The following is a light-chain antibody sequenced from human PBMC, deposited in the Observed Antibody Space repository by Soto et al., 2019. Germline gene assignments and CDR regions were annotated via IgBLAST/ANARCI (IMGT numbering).Light chain of an antibody. V-gene: IGKV3-20*01. CDR2: GAS. CDR3: QQYESLLWT. Sequence: EIVLTQSPGTLSLSPGERATLSCRASQSVSSSYLAWYQLKPGQAPRLLIYGASSRATGIPDRFSGSGSGTDFTLTISRLDPEDFAVYFCQQYESLLWTFGQGTKLEIK. J-gene: IGKJ1*01. CDR1: QSVSSSY.